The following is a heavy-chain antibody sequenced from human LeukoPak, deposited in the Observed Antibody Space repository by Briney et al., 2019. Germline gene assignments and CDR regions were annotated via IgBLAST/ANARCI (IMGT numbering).Heavy chain of an antibody. CDR2: INHSGST. V-gene: IGHV4-34*01. CDR3: ARGRILDY. CDR1: GFTFDDYG. J-gene: IGHJ4*02. D-gene: IGHD2-15*01. Sequence: GSLRLSCAASGFTFDDYGMSWVRQAPGKGLEWIGEINHSGSTNYNPSLKSRVTISVDTSKNQFSLKLSSVTAADTAVYYCARGRILDYWGQGTLVTVSS.